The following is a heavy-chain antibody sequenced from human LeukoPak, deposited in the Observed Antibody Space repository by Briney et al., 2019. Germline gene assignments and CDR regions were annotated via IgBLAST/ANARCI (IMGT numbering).Heavy chain of an antibody. D-gene: IGHD3-22*01. CDR2: IYSDGRT. J-gene: IGHJ3*01. V-gene: IGHV3-53*01. Sequence: GGSLRLSCAASGFTVSNKYMTWVRQAPGKGLEWVSLIYSDGRTYYADSVKGRCTISRDNSKNTLYLQMNSLRAEDTAVYFCARGLFLSGYLDAFDVWGQGTVVTVSS. CDR1: GFTVSNKY. CDR3: ARGLFLSGYLDAFDV.